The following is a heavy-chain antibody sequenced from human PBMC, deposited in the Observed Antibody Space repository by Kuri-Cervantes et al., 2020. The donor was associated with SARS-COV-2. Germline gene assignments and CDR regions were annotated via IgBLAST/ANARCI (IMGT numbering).Heavy chain of an antibody. CDR1: GGSISSYY. CDR3: ARGKRWGLGYFDY. D-gene: IGHD3-16*01. V-gene: IGHV4-59*12. Sequence: ESLKISCTVSGGSISSYYWSWIRQPPGKGLEWIGYIYYSGSTNYNPSLKSRVTISVDTSKNQFSLQLNAVTPEDTAVYYCARGKRWGLGYFDYWGQGTLVTVSS. CDR2: IYYSGST. J-gene: IGHJ4*02.